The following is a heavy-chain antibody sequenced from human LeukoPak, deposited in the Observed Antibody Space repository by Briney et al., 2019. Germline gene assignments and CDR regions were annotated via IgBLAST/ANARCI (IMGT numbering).Heavy chain of an antibody. CDR2: ISVHNGNT. CDR1: GYTFTSFT. J-gene: IGHJ5*02. CDR3: ARDRMVLGVPFDP. V-gene: IGHV1-18*01. D-gene: IGHD3-10*01. Sequence: ASVKVSCKASGYTFTSFTINWMRQAPGQGLEWMGWISVHNGNTKYAQKLQGRVTMTTDTSTSTAYMELRSLRSDDTAVYYCARDRMVLGVPFDPWGQGTLVTVSS.